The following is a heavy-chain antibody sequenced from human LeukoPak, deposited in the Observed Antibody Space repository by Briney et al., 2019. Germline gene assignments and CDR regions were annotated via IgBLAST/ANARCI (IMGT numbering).Heavy chain of an antibody. D-gene: IGHD3-10*01. V-gene: IGHV1-2*02. CDR1: GYTFTGYY. CDR3: ARGVLGSGSSFGTDYYYYYMDV. Sequence: ASVKVSCKASGYTFTGYYMHWVRQAPGQGLEWMGWINPNSGGTNYAQKFQGRVTMTRDTSISTAYMELRSLRSDDTAVYYCARGVLGSGSSFGTDYYYYYMDVWGKGTTVTVSS. CDR2: INPNSGGT. J-gene: IGHJ6*03.